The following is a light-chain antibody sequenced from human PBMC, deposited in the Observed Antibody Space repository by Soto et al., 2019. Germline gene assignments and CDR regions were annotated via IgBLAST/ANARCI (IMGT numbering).Light chain of an antibody. V-gene: IGKV3D-20*01. CDR3: QHYNSYSEA. CDR2: DAS. Sequence: PGERATLSCGTSQRVRSSYLAWYQQKPGLAPRLLIYDASSRATGIPDRFSGRGSGTDFTLTISSLQPDDFATYYCQHYNSYSEAFGQGTKVELK. CDR1: QRVRSSY. J-gene: IGKJ1*01.